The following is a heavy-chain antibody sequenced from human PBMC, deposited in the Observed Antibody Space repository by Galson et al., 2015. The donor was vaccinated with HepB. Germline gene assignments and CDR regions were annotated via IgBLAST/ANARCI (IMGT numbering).Heavy chain of an antibody. CDR2: IYYSGST. CDR1: GGSISSSSYY. CDR3: VRDDGSSWILTDY. V-gene: IGHV4-39*07. Sequence: ETLSLTCTVSGGSISSSSYYWGWIRQPPGKGLEWIGSIYYSGSTYYNPSLKSRVTISLDTSKNQFSLKLTSVTAADTAVYYCVRDDGSSWILTDYWGQGTLVTVSS. D-gene: IGHD6-13*01. J-gene: IGHJ4*02.